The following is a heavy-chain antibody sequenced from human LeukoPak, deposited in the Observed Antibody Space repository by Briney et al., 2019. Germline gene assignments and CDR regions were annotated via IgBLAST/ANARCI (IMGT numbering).Heavy chain of an antibody. V-gene: IGHV4-59*12. CDR2: IYYSGST. CDR3: ARSLGYCSGGSCYWPGY. CDR1: GGSISSYY. Sequence: PSETLSLTCTVSGGSISSYYWSWIRQPPGKGLEWIGYIYYSGSTYYNPSLKSRVTISVDTSKNQFSLKLSSVTAADTAVYYCARSLGYCSGGSCYWPGYWGQGTLVTVSS. D-gene: IGHD2-15*01. J-gene: IGHJ4*02.